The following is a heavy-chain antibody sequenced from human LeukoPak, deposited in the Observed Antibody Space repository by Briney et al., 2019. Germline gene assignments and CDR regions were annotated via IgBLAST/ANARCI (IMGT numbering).Heavy chain of an antibody. J-gene: IGHJ6*03. CDR2: ISWNSGTI. Sequence: GGSLRLSCAASGFRFDGYAMHWVRQAPGKGLEWVSGISWNSGTIAYADSVKGRFTISRDDAKNSLYLQMNSLRAEDTALYYCAKDIAHAVFYYMDVWGKGTTVIVSS. CDR1: GFRFDGYA. V-gene: IGHV3-9*01. CDR3: AKDIAHAVFYYMDV.